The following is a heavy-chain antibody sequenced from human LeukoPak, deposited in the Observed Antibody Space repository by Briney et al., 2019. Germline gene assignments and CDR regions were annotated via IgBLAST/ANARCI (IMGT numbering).Heavy chain of an antibody. CDR1: GFTVSSNY. V-gene: IGHV3-66*01. J-gene: IGHJ4*02. Sequence: GGSLRLSCAASGFTVSSNYMSWVRQAPGRGLEWVSVIYSGGSTYYAASVKGRITISRDNSKNTLYLQMNSLRVEDTAVYYCARDFCSAGSCYPDNWGQGTLVTVSS. CDR2: IYSGGST. CDR3: ARDFCSAGSCYPDN. D-gene: IGHD2-15*01.